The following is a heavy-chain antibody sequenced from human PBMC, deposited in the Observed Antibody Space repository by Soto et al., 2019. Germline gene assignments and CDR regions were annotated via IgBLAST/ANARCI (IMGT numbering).Heavy chain of an antibody. D-gene: IGHD3-22*01. CDR1: GFTFGDYA. J-gene: IGHJ6*02. CDR2: IRSKAYGGTT. CDR3: TRLQSFYYYDSSGQRLMDV. Sequence: GGSLRLSCTASGFTFGDYAMSWFRRAPGKGLEWVGFIRSKAYGGTTEYAASVKGRFTISRDDSNTIAYLQMNSLKTEDTAVYYCTRLQSFYYYDSSGQRLMDVWGQGTTVTVSS. V-gene: IGHV3-49*03.